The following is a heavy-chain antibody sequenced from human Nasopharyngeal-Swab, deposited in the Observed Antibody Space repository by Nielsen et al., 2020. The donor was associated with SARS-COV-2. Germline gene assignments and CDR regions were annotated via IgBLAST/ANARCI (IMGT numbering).Heavy chain of an antibody. V-gene: IGHV3-23*01. CDR2: ISGSGNTT. Sequence: GGSLRLSCAASGFSFGIHAMTWVRQAPGKGLEWVSTISGSGNTTYYADSVKGRFTIARDNSKNTLYLQMNSLRPEDSAIYYCAKLRPPPDYWGQGALVTVSS. CDR3: AKLRPPPDY. CDR1: GFSFGIHA. J-gene: IGHJ4*02.